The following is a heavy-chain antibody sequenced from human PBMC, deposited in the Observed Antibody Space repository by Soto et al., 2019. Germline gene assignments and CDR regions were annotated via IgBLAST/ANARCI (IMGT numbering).Heavy chain of an antibody. D-gene: IGHD6-19*01. CDR1: GYTFTSYA. CDR2: INAGNGNT. CDR3: AREKSEKWLGYYYYGMDV. J-gene: IGHJ6*02. Sequence: ASVKVSCKASGYTFTSYAMHWVRQAPGQRLEWMGWINAGNGNTKYSQKFQGRVTITRDTSASTAYMELSSLRSEDTAVYYCAREKSEKWLGYYYYGMDVWGPGTTLTVSS. V-gene: IGHV1-3*01.